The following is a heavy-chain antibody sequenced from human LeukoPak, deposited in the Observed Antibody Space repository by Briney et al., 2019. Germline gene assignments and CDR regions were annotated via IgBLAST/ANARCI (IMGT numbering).Heavy chain of an antibody. CDR2: TSYDGGNR. CDR3: ARKSLWFKYYDY. Sequence: GRSLRLSCAASGFIFTSYTMHWVRQPPGQGLEWVAATSYDGGNRYYADYVKDRFTISRDNPNNQLFLQMKSLRPEDTAVYFCARKSLWFKYYDYWGQGIWVTVSS. J-gene: IGHJ4*02. D-gene: IGHD2-21*01. V-gene: IGHV3-30*01. CDR1: GFIFTSYT.